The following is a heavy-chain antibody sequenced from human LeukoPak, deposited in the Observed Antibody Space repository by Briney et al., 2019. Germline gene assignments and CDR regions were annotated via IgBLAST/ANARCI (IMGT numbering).Heavy chain of an antibody. CDR1: GFTFNSYV. Sequence: GGSLRLSCAASGFTFNSYVMSWVRQAPGKGLEWVSAINGGGSNTYYADSVKGRFTISRDNSKNMLYLQINSPRADDTAIYYCAKSVVVITFRFDDWGQGALVTVSS. CDR2: INGGGSNT. D-gene: IGHD2-15*01. V-gene: IGHV3-23*01. J-gene: IGHJ4*02. CDR3: AKSVVVITFRFDD.